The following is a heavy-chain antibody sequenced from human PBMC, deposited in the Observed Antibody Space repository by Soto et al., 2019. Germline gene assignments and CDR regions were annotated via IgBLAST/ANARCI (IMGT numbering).Heavy chain of an antibody. CDR3: AIFGVVTSY. D-gene: IGHD3-3*01. Sequence: GGSLRLSCAASGFTFSDYYMSWIRQAPGKGLEWVSYISSSSSYTNYADSVKGRFTISRDNAKNSLYLQMNSLRAEDTAVYYCAIFGVVTSYWGQGTRVTVAS. J-gene: IGHJ4*02. CDR2: ISSSSSYT. CDR1: GFTFSDYY. V-gene: IGHV3-11*06.